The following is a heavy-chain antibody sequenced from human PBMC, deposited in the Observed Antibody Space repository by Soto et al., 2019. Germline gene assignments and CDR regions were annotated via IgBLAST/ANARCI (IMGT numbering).Heavy chain of an antibody. J-gene: IGHJ4*02. V-gene: IGHV3-7*03. CDR2: ISEDESST. CDR1: GFTFSSYA. Sequence: GSLILSCAASGFTFSSYAMSWVRQAPGKGLEWVSNISEDESSTYYAVSVKGRFTISRDNAKNSLYLQMNSLRAEDAAVYYCAGGTKYNALYDYWGQGTLVTVSS. D-gene: IGHD3-16*01. CDR3: AGGTKYNALYDY.